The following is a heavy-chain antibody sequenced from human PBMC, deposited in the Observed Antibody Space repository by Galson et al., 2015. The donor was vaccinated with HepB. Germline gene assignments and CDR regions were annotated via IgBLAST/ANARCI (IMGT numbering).Heavy chain of an antibody. CDR2: ISYDGTNK. V-gene: IGHV3-30-3*01. Sequence: SLRLSCAASGFTFNRYAMHWLRQAPGKGLEWVAAISYDGTNKHYAESVKGRFTTSRANSRNTLFLQKSSLKTDDTAVYYCSRGREGAYDFWSGHFDTDHWGQGTLVTVSS. J-gene: IGHJ4*02. CDR1: GFTFNRYA. D-gene: IGHD3-3*01. CDR3: SRGREGAYDFWSGHFDTDH.